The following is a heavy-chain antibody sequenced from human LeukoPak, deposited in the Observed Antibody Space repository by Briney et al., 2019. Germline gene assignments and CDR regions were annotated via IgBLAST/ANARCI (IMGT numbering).Heavy chain of an antibody. CDR3: ARQSTVKRGAVASNFDY. CDR1: GYSISSGYY. D-gene: IGHD6-19*01. Sequence: SETLSLTCAVSGYSISSGYYWGWIRQPPGKGLEWIASIYYNGITYYNASLESRVTMSVDTSTNQFSLRLRSVSAADTSVYCGARQSTVKRGAVASNFDYWGRGTLVTVSS. J-gene: IGHJ4*02. CDR2: IYYNGIT. V-gene: IGHV4-38-2*01.